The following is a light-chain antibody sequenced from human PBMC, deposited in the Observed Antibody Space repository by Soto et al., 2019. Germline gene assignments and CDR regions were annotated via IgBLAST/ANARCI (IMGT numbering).Light chain of an antibody. J-gene: IGLJ1*01. V-gene: IGLV2-11*01. CDR3: SSYAGSSTSV. CDR2: DVN. Sequence: QSALTQPRSVSGSPGQSVTVSCTGTSSDVGGYNYVSWYQHHPGIAPKLMIYDVNKRPPGVPDRFSGSKFGNTASLTISGLQTEDEADYYCSSYAGSSTSVFGTGTKLTVL. CDR1: SSDVGGYNY.